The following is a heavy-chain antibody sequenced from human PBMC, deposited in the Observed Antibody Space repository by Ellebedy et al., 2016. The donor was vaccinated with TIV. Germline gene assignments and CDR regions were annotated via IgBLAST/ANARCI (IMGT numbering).Heavy chain of an antibody. CDR2: ISWDGGST. D-gene: IGHD1-26*01. J-gene: IGHJ4*02. CDR1: GFTFDDYA. V-gene: IGHV3-43D*03. CDR3: AKDLEEVGASGYFDY. Sequence: GESLKISXAASGFTFDDYAMHWVRQAPGKGLEWVSLISWDGGSTYYADSVKGRFTISRDNSKNSLYLQMNSLRAEDTALYYCAKDLEEVGASGYFDYWGQGTLVTVSS.